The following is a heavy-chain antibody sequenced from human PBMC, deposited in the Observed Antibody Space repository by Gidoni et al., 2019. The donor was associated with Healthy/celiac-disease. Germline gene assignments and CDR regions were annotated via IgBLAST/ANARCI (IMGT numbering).Heavy chain of an antibody. J-gene: IGHJ1*01. V-gene: IGHV3-30*04. D-gene: IGHD2-21*02. CDR3: ARGGATYCGGDCRTEYFQH. Sequence: QVQLVESGGGVVQPGRSLRLSCAASGFTFSSYAMHWVRQAPGKGLEWVAVISYDGSKKYYADSVKGRFTISRDKSKNTLYLQMNSLRAEDTAVYYCARGGATYCGGDCRTEYFQHWGQGTLVTVS. CDR1: GFTFSSYA. CDR2: ISYDGSKK.